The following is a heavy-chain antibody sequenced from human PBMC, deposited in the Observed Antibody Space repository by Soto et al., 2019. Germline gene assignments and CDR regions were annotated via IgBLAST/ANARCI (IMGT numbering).Heavy chain of an antibody. CDR1: GGTFSSYT. Sequence: QVQLVQSGAEVKKPGSSVKVSCKASGGTFSSYTISWVRQAPGQGLEWMGRIIPILGIANYAQKFQGRVTITADKSTSTAYMELSSLRSEDTAVYYCARGLWGEPPPRFDPWGQGTLVTVSS. CDR3: ARGLWGEPPPRFDP. V-gene: IGHV1-69*02. CDR2: IIPILGIA. D-gene: IGHD3-16*01. J-gene: IGHJ5*02.